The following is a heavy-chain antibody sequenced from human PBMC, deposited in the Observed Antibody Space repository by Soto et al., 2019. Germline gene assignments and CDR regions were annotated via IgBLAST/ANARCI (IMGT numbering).Heavy chain of an antibody. CDR1: GFTFSSSG. Sequence: QVQLVESGGGVVQPGRSLRLSCAASGFTFSSSGMHWVRQAPGKGLEWVAVISYDGSNKYYADSVKGRFTISRDNSKNTLYLQMNSLRAEDTAVYYCARASVATVVWGQGTLVTVSS. CDR3: ARASVATVV. J-gene: IGHJ4*02. V-gene: IGHV3-30*03. CDR2: ISYDGSNK. D-gene: IGHD5-12*01.